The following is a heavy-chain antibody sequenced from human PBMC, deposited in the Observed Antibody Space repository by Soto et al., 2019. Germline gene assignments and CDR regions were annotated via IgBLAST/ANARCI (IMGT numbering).Heavy chain of an antibody. CDR1: DFTLGVNV. CDR3: TRGLSYYYGSGSYWFDP. Sequence: GGSRKLSIQAQDFTLGVNVMACSRQAPGKGLEWVGFIRSKAYGGTTEYAASVKGRFTISRDDSKSIAYLQMNSLKTEDTAVYYCTRGLSYYYGSGSYWFDPWGQGT. D-gene: IGHD3-10*01. J-gene: IGHJ5*02. CDR2: IRSKAYGGTT. V-gene: IGHV3-49*03.